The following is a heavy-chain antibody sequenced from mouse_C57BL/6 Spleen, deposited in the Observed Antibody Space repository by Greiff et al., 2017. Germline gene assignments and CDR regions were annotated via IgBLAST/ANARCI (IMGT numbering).Heavy chain of an antibody. D-gene: IGHD1-1*01. V-gene: IGHV1-55*01. J-gene: IGHJ4*01. Sequence: VQLQQPGAELVKPGASVKMSCKASGYTFTSYWITWVKQRPGQGLEWIGDIYPGSGSTNYNEKFKSKATLTVDTSSSTAYMQLSSLTSEDSAVYYCAHYYGSSFYYAMDYWGQGTSVTVSS. CDR3: AHYYGSSFYYAMDY. CDR1: GYTFTSYW. CDR2: IYPGSGST.